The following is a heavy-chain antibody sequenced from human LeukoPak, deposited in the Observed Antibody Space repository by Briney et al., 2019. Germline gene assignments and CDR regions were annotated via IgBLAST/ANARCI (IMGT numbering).Heavy chain of an antibody. CDR2: IWYDGSNK. CDR3: ARGARGVSGYYFDY. CDR1: GFTFSSYG. D-gene: IGHD3-10*01. J-gene: IGHJ4*02. V-gene: IGHV3-33*01. Sequence: PGGSLRLSCAASGFTFSSYGMHWVRQAPGKGLEWVAVIWYDGSNKYYADSVKGRFTISRDNSKNTLYLQMNSLRAEDTALYYCARGARGVSGYYFDYWGQGTLVTVSS.